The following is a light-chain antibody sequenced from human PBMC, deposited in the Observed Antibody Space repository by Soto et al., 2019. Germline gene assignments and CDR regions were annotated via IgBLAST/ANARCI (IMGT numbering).Light chain of an antibody. V-gene: IGLV2-18*02. CDR1: RSDVGSYNR. CDR2: EVS. CDR3: SSYTSSSTFVV. Sequence: QAVVTQPPSVSGSPGQSVTISCTGTRSDVGSYNRVSWYQQPPGTAPKLMIYEVSNRPSGVPDRFSGSKSGNTASLTSSGLQAEDEADYYCSSYTSSSTFVVFGGGTKLTVL. J-gene: IGLJ2*01.